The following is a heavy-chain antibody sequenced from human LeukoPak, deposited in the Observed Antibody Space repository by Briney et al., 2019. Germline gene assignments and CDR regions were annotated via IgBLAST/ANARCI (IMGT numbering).Heavy chain of an antibody. V-gene: IGHV4-34*01. CDR1: GGSFSGYY. J-gene: IGHJ3*02. Sequence: SETLSLTCAAYGGSFSGYYWSWIRQPPGKGLEWIGEINHSGSTNYNPSLKSRVTISVDTSKNQFSLKLSSVTAADTAVYYCARPGVVPAASYAFDIWGQGTMVTVSS. CDR2: INHSGST. CDR3: ARPGVVPAASYAFDI. D-gene: IGHD2-2*01.